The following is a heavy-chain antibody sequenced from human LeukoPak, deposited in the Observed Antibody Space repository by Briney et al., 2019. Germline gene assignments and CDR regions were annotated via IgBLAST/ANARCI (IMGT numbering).Heavy chain of an antibody. J-gene: IGHJ4*02. CDR3: AKGYFGSGSPDYFDY. CDR2: LTYDGTNE. CDR1: GFTFSSYG. V-gene: IGHV3-30*02. D-gene: IGHD3-10*01. Sequence: GGSLRLSCAASGFTFSSYGMHWVRQAPGKGLEWLTLLTYDGTNEYYTDSVKGRFAISRDNSKNTLFLQMNSLRPEDTAVYYCAKGYFGSGSPDYFDYWGQGTLVTVSS.